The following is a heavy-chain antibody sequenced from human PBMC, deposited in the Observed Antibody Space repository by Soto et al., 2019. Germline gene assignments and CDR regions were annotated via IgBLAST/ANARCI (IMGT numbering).Heavy chain of an antibody. V-gene: IGHV3-21*01. CDR2: ISSSSSYI. CDR1: GFTFSSYS. Sequence: GSLRLSCAASGFTFSSYSMNWVRQAPGKGLEWVSSISSSSSYIYYADSVKGRFTISRDNAKNSLYLQMNSLRAEDTAVYYCARERIAVALSGMDVWGQGTTVTVSS. D-gene: IGHD6-19*01. CDR3: ARERIAVALSGMDV. J-gene: IGHJ6*02.